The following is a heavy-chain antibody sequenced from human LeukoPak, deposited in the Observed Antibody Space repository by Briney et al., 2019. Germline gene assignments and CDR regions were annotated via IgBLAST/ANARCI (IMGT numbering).Heavy chain of an antibody. J-gene: IGHJ3*02. Sequence: GGSLRLSCAASGFTFSSYAMHWVRQAPGKGLEWVAVISYDGSNKYYADSVKGRFTISRDNSKNTLYLQMNSLRAEDTAVYYCARQGWVSTGDAFEIWGQGTTANVTS. D-gene: IGHD6-13*01. V-gene: IGHV3-30-3*01. CDR3: ARQGWVSTGDAFEI. CDR1: GFTFSSYA. CDR2: ISYDGSNK.